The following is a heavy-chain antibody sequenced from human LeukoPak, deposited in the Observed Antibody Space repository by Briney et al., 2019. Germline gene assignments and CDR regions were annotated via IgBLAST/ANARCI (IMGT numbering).Heavy chain of an antibody. CDR3: ARATITMVRGPTRGAFDI. V-gene: IGHV1-46*01. CDR1: GYTFTSYY. CDR2: INPSGGST. D-gene: IGHD3-10*01. Sequence: ASVKVSCKASGYTFTSYYMHWVRQAPGQGLEWMGIINPSGGSTSYAQKFQGRVTMTRDKSTSTVYMELSSLRSEDTAVYYCARATITMVRGPTRGAFDIWGQGTMVTVSS. J-gene: IGHJ3*02.